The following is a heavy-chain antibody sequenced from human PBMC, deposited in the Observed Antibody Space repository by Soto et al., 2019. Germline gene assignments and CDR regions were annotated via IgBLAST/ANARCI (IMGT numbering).Heavy chain of an antibody. J-gene: IGHJ4*02. D-gene: IGHD2-2*03. V-gene: IGHV3-30-3*01. CDR2: ISYDGSNK. Sequence: GGSLRLSCAASGFTFSSYAMHWVRQAPGKGLEWVAVISYDGSNKYYADSVKGRFTISRDNSKNTLYLQMNSLRAEDTAVYYCARDLDGYCSSTSCYVWSNYFDYWGQGTLVTVSS. CDR1: GFTFSSYA. CDR3: ARDLDGYCSSTSCYVWSNYFDY.